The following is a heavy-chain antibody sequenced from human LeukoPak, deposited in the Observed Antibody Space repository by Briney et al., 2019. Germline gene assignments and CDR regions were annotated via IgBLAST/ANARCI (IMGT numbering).Heavy chain of an antibody. CDR1: GYTFTGYY. CDR2: INPNSGGT. Sequence: ASVKVSCKASGYTFTGYYMHWVRQAPGHGLEWMGRINPNSGGTNYAQKFQGRVTMTRDTSISTAYMELSRLRSDGTAVYYCAKGDSSSFDYWGQGTLVTVSS. J-gene: IGHJ4*02. V-gene: IGHV1-2*06. CDR3: AKGDSSSFDY. D-gene: IGHD6-13*01.